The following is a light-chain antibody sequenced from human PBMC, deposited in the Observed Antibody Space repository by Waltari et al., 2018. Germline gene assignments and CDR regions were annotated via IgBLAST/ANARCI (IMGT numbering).Light chain of an antibody. V-gene: IGLV2-8*01. J-gene: IGLJ3*02. Sequence: QSALTQPPSASGSPGQSVTISCTGTSSEVGGYNYVSWYQQYPGKAPKLMVYEVSKRPSGVPNRFSGSKSGNTASLTVSGLQADDEADYYCSSYAGSVWVFGGGTTLTVL. CDR2: EVS. CDR1: SSEVGGYNY. CDR3: SSYAGSVWV.